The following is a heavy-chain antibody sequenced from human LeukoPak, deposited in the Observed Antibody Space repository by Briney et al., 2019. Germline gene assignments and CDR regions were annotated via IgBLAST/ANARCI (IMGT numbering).Heavy chain of an antibody. V-gene: IGHV3-9*03. Sequence: GRSLRLSCASSGFTFNDYTMHGVRQAPGKGLEWVSGISWNSASIGYADSVKGRFTISRDNAKNSLYLQMNRLIAENIALYDFTKDSAYSYDDSSSLSIDYWGQGTLVTVSS. D-gene: IGHD3-22*01. J-gene: IGHJ4*02. CDR1: GFTFNDYT. CDR2: ISWNSASI. CDR3: TKDSAYSYDDSSSLSIDY.